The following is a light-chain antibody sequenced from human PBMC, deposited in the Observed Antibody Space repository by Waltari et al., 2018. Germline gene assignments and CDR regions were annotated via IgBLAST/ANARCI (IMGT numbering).Light chain of an antibody. CDR1: RNASTS. Sequence: VLTQSPATLSLSPGEGATLSSRAVRNASTSLAWIQQKPGQAPRLLIYDDSIRATGIPPRFSGSGSGTDVTLTISSLEPEDFAVYYCQQRSIWPPTFGRGTKLEIK. V-gene: IGKV3-11*01. CDR2: DDS. CDR3: QQRSIWPPT. J-gene: IGKJ2*01.